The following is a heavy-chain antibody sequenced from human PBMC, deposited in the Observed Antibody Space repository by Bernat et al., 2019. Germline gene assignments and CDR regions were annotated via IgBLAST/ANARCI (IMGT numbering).Heavy chain of an antibody. D-gene: IGHD3-3*01. CDR3: ARVSLRFLEWLSYFDY. Sequence: QVQLVESGGGVVQPGRSLRLSCAASGFTFSSYAMHWVRQAPGKGLEWVAVISYDGSNKYYADSVKGRFTISRDNSKNTLYLQMNSLRAEDTAVYYCARVSLRFLEWLSYFDYWGQGTLVTVSS. V-gene: IGHV3-30*01. CDR2: ISYDGSNK. CDR1: GFTFSSYA. J-gene: IGHJ4*02.